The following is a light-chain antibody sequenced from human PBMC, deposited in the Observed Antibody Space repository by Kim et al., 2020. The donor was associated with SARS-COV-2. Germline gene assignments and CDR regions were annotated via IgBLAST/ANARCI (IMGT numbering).Light chain of an antibody. J-gene: IGLJ3*02. Sequence: GQTVTISCSGSSSNIGSNSIYWYQQLPGTAPQLLIYRNNQRRSGIPDRISGSKSGTSASLAISGLRSEDEADYYCATWDASLSGVVFGGGTKLTVL. CDR1: SSNIGSNS. V-gene: IGLV1-47*01. CDR2: RNN. CDR3: ATWDASLSGVV.